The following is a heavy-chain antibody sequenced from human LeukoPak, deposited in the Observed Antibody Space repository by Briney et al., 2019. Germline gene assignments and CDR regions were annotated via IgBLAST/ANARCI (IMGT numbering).Heavy chain of an antibody. CDR1: GGSISSSHYY. CDR2: ICYSGTT. J-gene: IGHJ6*03. Sequence: PSETLSLTCTVSGGSISSSHYYWGWIRQTPGKGLEWIGTICYSGTTYYNPSLESRATISEDTSKNQFSLTLRSVTAADTAVYYCARQISDYYYYYIDVWGKGTTVTVSS. CDR3: ARQISDYYYYYIDV. V-gene: IGHV4-39*01. D-gene: IGHD3-10*01.